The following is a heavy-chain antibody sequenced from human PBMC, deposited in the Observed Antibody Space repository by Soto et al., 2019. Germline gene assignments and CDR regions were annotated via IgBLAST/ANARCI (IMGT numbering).Heavy chain of an antibody. J-gene: IGHJ4*02. D-gene: IGHD2-21*02. CDR2: IIPLFGTA. Sequence: QVYLVQSGAEVKKPGSSVKISCKASGGIFSSNTINWVRQAAGQGLEWMGGIIPLFGTANYAEKFQGRVTITADKSTKTEDMELTSLRSADTAVYYCASKAACGGDCYAFDSWGQGTLVTVSS. V-gene: IGHV1-69*06. CDR1: GGIFSSNT. CDR3: ASKAACGGDCYAFDS.